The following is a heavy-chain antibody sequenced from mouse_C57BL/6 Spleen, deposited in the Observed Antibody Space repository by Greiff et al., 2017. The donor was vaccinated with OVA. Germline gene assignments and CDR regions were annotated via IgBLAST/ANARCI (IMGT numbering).Heavy chain of an antibody. CDR2: ISSGGDYI. CDR1: GFTFSSYA. Sequence: EVQLVESGAGLVKPGGSLKLSCAASGFTFSSYAMSWVRQTPEKRLEWVAYISSGGDYIYYADTVKGRFTISRDTARNTLYLQMRRLKSEDTAMYYGTGVGIYDYDPYYVDYWGQGTTLTVSS. J-gene: IGHJ2*01. V-gene: IGHV5-9-1*02. D-gene: IGHD2-4*01. CDR3: TGVGIYDYDPYYVDY.